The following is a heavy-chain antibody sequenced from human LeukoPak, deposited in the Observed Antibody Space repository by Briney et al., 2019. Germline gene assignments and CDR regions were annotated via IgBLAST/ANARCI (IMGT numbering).Heavy chain of an antibody. D-gene: IGHD4-11*01. CDR2: IYYSGST. CDR3: ARSFNYRGNYYYYMDV. Sequence: PSETLSLTCTVSGGSISSSSYYWGWIRQPPGKGLEWIGSIYYSGSTYYNPSLKSRVTISVDTSKNQFSLKLSSVTAADTAVYYCARSFNYRGNYYYYMDVWGKGTTVTVSS. J-gene: IGHJ6*03. V-gene: IGHV4-39*07. CDR1: GGSISSSSYY.